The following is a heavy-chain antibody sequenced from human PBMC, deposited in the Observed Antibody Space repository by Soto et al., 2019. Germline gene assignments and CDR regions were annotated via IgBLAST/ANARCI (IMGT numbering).Heavy chain of an antibody. CDR2: IYYSGNT. J-gene: IGHJ4*02. V-gene: IGHV4-39*02. CDR3: ARDRVIQTYYYGSGSYSHPPDHFDY. CDR1: GGSISSGSYY. Sequence: TSETLSLTCTVSGGSISSGSYYWGWIRQPPGKGLEWVGSIYYSGNTYYNPSLKSQVTISVDTSKNQFSLQLNSVTPEDTAVYYCARDRVIQTYYYGSGSYSHPPDHFDYWGQGTLVTVSS. D-gene: IGHD3-10*01.